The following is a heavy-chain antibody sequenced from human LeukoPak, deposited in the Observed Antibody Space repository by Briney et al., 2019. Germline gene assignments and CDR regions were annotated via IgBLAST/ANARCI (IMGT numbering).Heavy chain of an antibody. D-gene: IGHD3-3*01. V-gene: IGHV3-23*01. J-gene: IGHJ4*02. CDR3: AKDSYDFWSAPGYFDY. Sequence: GWSLRLSCAASGFTFSSYAMSWVRQAPGKGLEWVSAISGSGGSTYYADSVKGRFTISRDNSKNTLYLQMNSLRAEDTAVYYCAKDSYDFWSAPGYFDYWGQGTLVTVSS. CDR2: ISGSGGST. CDR1: GFTFSSYA.